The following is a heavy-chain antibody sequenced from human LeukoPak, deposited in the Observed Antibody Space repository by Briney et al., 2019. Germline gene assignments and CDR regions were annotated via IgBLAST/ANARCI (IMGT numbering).Heavy chain of an antibody. J-gene: IGHJ4*02. CDR2: ISGSGGST. Sequence: GGSLRLSCAASGFTFSSYAMSWVRQAPGKGLEWVSAISGSGGSTYYADSVKGRFTISRDNSENTLNLQMNSLRAEDTAIYYCAKARAGDITAAFNYWGQGTLVTVSS. V-gene: IGHV3-23*01. CDR3: AKARAGDITAAFNY. CDR1: GFTFSSYA. D-gene: IGHD6-13*01.